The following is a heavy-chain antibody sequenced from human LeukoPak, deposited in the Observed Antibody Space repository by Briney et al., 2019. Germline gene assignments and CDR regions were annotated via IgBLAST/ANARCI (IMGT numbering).Heavy chain of an antibody. J-gene: IGHJ6*03. CDR3: ARDYTSNYYMDV. V-gene: IGHV1-2*02. CDR1: GYTFTGYY. CDR2: INPNSGGT. D-gene: IGHD4-11*01. Sequence: ASVKVSCKASGYTFTGYYMHWVRQAPGQGLEWMGWINPNSGGTNYAQKFQGRVTMTRDTSISTAYMELSRLRSDDTAVYYCARDYTSNYYMDVWGKGTTVTVSS.